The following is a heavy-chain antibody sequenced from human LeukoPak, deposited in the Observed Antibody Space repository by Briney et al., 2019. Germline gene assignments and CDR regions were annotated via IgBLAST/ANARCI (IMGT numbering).Heavy chain of an antibody. CDR2: TYYRSKWYN. D-gene: IGHD5-18*01. Sequence: SQTLSLTCAISGDSVSTNSSWNWIRQSPSRGLEWLGRTYYRSKWYNDYAVSVKSRITINPDTSKNQFSLQLNSVTPEDTAVYYCARGRLDSYGLYFDYWGQGTLVTVSS. CDR1: GDSVSTNSS. CDR3: ARGRLDSYGLYFDY. V-gene: IGHV6-1*01. J-gene: IGHJ4*02.